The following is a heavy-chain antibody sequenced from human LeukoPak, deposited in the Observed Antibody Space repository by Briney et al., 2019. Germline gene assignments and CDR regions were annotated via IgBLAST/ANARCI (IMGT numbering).Heavy chain of an antibody. CDR1: GYIFSGYA. V-gene: IGHV1-3*01. J-gene: IGHJ4*02. CDR2: IDADNGDT. Sequence: GASVKVSCKASGYIFSGYAIHWVRRAPGQRFEWMGWIDADNGDTRYSQMFQGRVTITRDTSANTVHMKLSSLRSEDTAVYYCARGSTSDWPLDHWGQGTLVPISS. CDR3: ARGSTSDWPLDH. D-gene: IGHD6-19*01.